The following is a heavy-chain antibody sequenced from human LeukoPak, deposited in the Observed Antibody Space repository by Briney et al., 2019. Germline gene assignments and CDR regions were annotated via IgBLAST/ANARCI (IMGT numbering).Heavy chain of an antibody. CDR3: ARDRAEEYSSGWTDFDY. CDR2: ISDSGGST. CDR1: GFTFSSNA. D-gene: IGHD6-19*01. J-gene: IGHJ4*02. Sequence: PGESLRLSCAASGFTFSSNAMSWVRQAPGKGLEWVSGISDSGGSTYYADSVKGRFTISRDNAKNSLYLQMNSLRAEDTAVYYCARDRAEEYSSGWTDFDYWGQGTLVTVSS. V-gene: IGHV3-23*01.